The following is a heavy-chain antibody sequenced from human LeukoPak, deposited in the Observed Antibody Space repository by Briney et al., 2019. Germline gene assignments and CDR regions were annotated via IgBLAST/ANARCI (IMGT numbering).Heavy chain of an antibody. CDR1: GESFSDYY. CDR3: VRDRDY. J-gene: IGHJ4*02. CDR2: INHSGTT. V-gene: IGHV4-34*01. Sequence: SETLSLTCAVYGESFSDYYWTWIRQPPGKGLEWIGEINHSGTTKYNPSLKSRVTISVDTSKNQFSLKLTSLTAADTAVYYCVRDRDYWGQGTLVTVSS.